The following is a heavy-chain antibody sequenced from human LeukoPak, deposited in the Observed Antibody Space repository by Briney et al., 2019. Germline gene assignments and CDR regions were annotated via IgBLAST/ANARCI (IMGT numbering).Heavy chain of an antibody. CDR2: INHSGST. CDR3: ARGYGGKAPTRYWYFDL. V-gene: IGHV4-34*01. CDR1: GGSFSGYY. Sequence: SETLSLTCAVCGGSFSGYYWSWIRQPPGKGLEWIGEINHSGSTNYNPSLKSRVTVSVDTSKNQFSLKLSSVTAADTAVYYCARGYGGKAPTRYWYFDLWGRGTLVTVSS. J-gene: IGHJ2*01. D-gene: IGHD4-23*01.